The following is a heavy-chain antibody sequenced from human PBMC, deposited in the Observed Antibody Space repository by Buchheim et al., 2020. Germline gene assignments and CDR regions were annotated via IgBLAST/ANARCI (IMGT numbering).Heavy chain of an antibody. CDR2: ISYDGSNK. CDR3: ARDYLVYDSSGFFDY. D-gene: IGHD3-22*01. V-gene: IGHV3-30-3*01. J-gene: IGHJ4*02. Sequence: QVQLVESGGGVVQPGRSLRLSCAASGFTFSSYAMHWVRQAPGKGLEWVAVISYDGSNKYYADSVKGRFTISRDNSKNTLYLQMNSLRAEDTAVYYCARDYLVYDSSGFFDYWGQGTL. CDR1: GFTFSSYA.